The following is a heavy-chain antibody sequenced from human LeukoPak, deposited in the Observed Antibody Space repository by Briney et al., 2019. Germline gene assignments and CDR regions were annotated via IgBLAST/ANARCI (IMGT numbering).Heavy chain of an antibody. Sequence: AASVKVSCKASGGTFSSYAISWVRQAPGQGLEWMGGIIPIFGTADYAQKFQGRVTITADESTSTAYMELSSLRSEDTAVYYCAREHDYYDSSGYYYYWGQGTLVTVSS. CDR1: GGTFSSYA. CDR2: IIPIFGTA. D-gene: IGHD3-22*01. CDR3: AREHDYYDSSGYYYY. J-gene: IGHJ4*02. V-gene: IGHV1-69*13.